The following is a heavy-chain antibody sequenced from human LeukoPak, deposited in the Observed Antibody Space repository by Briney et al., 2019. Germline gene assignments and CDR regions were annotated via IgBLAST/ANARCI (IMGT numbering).Heavy chain of an antibody. Sequence: PGGSLRLSCAASGFTFSSYAMHWVRQAPGKGLEWVAVISYDGSNKYYADSVKGRFTISRDNSKNTLYLQMNSLRAEDTAVYYCARAPYGGRWYGMDVWGQGATVTVSS. CDR1: GFTFSSYA. CDR2: ISYDGSNK. V-gene: IGHV3-30*04. J-gene: IGHJ6*02. D-gene: IGHD4-23*01. CDR3: ARAPYGGRWYGMDV.